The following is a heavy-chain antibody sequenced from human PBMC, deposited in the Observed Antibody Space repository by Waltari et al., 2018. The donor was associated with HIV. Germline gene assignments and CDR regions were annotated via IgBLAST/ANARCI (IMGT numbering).Heavy chain of an antibody. CDR2: IWYDGSKK. J-gene: IGHJ6*02. CDR1: GFTFCSYG. Sequence: VQLVESGGGVVQPGRSLSLSCAVAGFTFCSYGMHWVRQAPGKGLEWVAVIWYDGSKKYYADSVKGRFTISRDNSKNTLYLQMNSLRDEDTAVYYCARGVHDFYYGMDVWGQGTSVTVSS. V-gene: IGHV3-33*01. CDR3: ARGVHDFYYGMDV.